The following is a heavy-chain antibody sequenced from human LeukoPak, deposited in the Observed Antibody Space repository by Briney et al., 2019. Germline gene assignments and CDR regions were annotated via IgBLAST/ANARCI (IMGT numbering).Heavy chain of an antibody. D-gene: IGHD4/OR15-4a*01. Sequence: ASVKVSCKASGYTLTDYYVHWVRLVPGQGLEWMGRISPNSGATNYAEKFRGRVTMARDTSINTVYMEMSSLRSDDTAVYYCARDLWGWGSEYLDYWGQGTLVTVSS. CDR3: ARDLWGWGSEYLDY. CDR1: GYTLTDYY. CDR2: ISPNSGAT. V-gene: IGHV1-2*06. J-gene: IGHJ4*02.